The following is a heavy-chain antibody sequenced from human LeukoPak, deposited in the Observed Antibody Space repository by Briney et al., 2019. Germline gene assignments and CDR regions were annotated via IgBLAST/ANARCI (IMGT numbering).Heavy chain of an antibody. V-gene: IGHV3-53*01. J-gene: IGHJ6*02. CDR2: IYSGGST. CDR3: ARGIGGFYYGMDV. Sequence: GGSLRLSCAASGFTVSSNYMSWVRQAPGKGLEWVSVIYSGGSTYYADSVKGRFTISRDNSKNTLYLQMNSLRAEDTAVYSCARGIGGFYYGMDVWGQGTTVTVSS. CDR1: GFTVSSNY. D-gene: IGHD3-16*01.